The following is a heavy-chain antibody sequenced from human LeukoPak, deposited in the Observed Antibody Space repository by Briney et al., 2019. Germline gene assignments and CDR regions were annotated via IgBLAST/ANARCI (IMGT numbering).Heavy chain of an antibody. V-gene: IGHV4-39*01. CDR3: ARHQWHYYYYMGV. J-gene: IGHJ6*03. CDR2: IYYSGDT. Sequence: SETLSLTCTVSGGSISSSSYYWGWIRQPPGKGLEWIGSIYYSGDTYYNPSLKGRRVTISVDTSKNQFSLTLSSVTAADTAVYYCARHQWHYYYYMGVWGKGSTVTVSS. D-gene: IGHD6-19*01. CDR1: GGSISSSSYY.